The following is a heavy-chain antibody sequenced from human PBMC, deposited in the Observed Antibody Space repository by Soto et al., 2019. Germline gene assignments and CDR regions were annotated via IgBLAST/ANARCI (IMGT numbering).Heavy chain of an antibody. Sequence: PVGSLRLSCAASGFTFSSYSMNWVRQAPGQGKEWVSSISSSSSYISYADSVKGRFTISRDNAKNSLYLQMNSLRSEDTAAYYCARAIRFLGRYYYYGMDVWGQGTTVTVSS. CDR3: ARAIRFLGRYYYYGMDV. CDR2: ISSSSSYI. CDR1: GFTFSSYS. J-gene: IGHJ6*02. V-gene: IGHV3-21*04. D-gene: IGHD3-3*01.